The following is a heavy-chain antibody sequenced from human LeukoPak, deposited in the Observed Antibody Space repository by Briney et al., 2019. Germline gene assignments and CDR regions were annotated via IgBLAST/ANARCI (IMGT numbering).Heavy chain of an antibody. J-gene: IGHJ4*02. Sequence: GGSLRLSCAASGFTVSSNYMSWVRQAPGKGLEWVSVIYSGGSTYYADSVKGRFTISRDNSKNTLYLQMNSLRAEDTAVYCCARSDSSGYYPNYWGQGTLVTVSS. D-gene: IGHD3-22*01. CDR2: IYSGGST. CDR1: GFTVSSNY. CDR3: ARSDSSGYYPNY. V-gene: IGHV3-66*02.